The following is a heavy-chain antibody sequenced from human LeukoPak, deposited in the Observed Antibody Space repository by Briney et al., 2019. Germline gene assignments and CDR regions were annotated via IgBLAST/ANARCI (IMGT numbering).Heavy chain of an antibody. V-gene: IGHV1-46*01. CDR2: INPSGGST. J-gene: IGHJ4*02. CDR1: GYTFTSYY. D-gene: IGHD6-6*01. CDR3: ARVAKYSSSSTIRVYFDY. Sequence: ASVEVSCKASGYTFTSYYMHWVRQAPGQGLEWMGIINPSGGSTSYAQKFQGRVTMTRDTSTSTVYMELSSLRSEDTAVYYCARVAKYSSSSTIRVYFDYWGQGTLVTVSS.